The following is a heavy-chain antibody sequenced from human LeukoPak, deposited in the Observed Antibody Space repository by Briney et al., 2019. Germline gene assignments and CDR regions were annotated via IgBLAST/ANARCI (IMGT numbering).Heavy chain of an antibody. D-gene: IGHD3-22*01. CDR3: ASTYYDSSGYYPFDC. V-gene: IGHV4-61*02. J-gene: IGHJ4*02. CDR2: IYISGST. CDR1: GGSISSGSYC. Sequence: TLSLTCTVSGGSISSGSYCWSWIRQPAGKGLEWITRIYISGSTNNNPFLKSRATISVDTSKNQFSLKLSSVTAADTAVYYCASTYYDSSGYYPFDCWGQGTLVTVSS.